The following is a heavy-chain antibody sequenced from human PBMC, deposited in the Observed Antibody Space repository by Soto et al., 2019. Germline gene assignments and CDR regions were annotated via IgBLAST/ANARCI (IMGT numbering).Heavy chain of an antibody. J-gene: IGHJ4*02. CDR3: ARDSYTSSSVGLAPPGKL. D-gene: IGHD6-6*01. V-gene: IGHV3-33*01. Sequence: GGSLRLSCAASGFTFLNYGMHWVRQAPGKGLEWVAVIWFDGSNKYYADSVKGRFTISRDNSKNTLYLQMNSLRAEDTAVYYCARDSYTSSSVGLAPPGKLWGQGTLVTSPQ. CDR1: GFTFLNYG. CDR2: IWFDGSNK.